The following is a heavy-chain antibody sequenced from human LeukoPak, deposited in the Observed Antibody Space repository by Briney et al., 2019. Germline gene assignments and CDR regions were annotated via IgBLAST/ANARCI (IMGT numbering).Heavy chain of an antibody. V-gene: IGHV3-30-3*01. D-gene: IGHD3-22*01. CDR1: GFTFSSYA. CDR2: ISYDGSNK. J-gene: IGHJ5*02. CDR3: ARDSFPYYYDSSGYSWFDP. Sequence: QSGGSLRLSCAASGFTFSSYAMHWVRQAPGKGLEWVAVISYDGSNKYYADSVKGRFTISRDNSKNTLYLQMNSLRAEDTAVYYCARDSFPYYYDSSGYSWFDPWGQGTLVTVSS.